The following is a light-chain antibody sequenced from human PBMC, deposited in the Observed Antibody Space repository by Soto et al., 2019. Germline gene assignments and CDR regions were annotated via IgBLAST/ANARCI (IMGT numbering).Light chain of an antibody. CDR2: SNN. V-gene: IGLV1-44*01. CDR1: SSNIGSNT. J-gene: IGLJ1*01. Sequence: QSVLTQPPSASGTPGQRVTISCSGSSSNIGSNTVNWYQQRPGTAPKLLIYSNNQRPSGVPDRFSGSKSGTSASLAISGPQSEDGADYYCAAWDDSLNGYVCGTGTKLTVL. CDR3: AAWDDSLNGYV.